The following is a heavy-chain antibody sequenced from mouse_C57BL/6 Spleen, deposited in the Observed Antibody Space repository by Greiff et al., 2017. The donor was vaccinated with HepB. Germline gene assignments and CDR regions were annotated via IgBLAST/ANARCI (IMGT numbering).Heavy chain of an antibody. CDR3: ARGNNYYGSSPYYFDY. V-gene: IGHV1-74*01. CDR2: IHPSDSDT. D-gene: IGHD1-1*01. Sequence: VQLQQPGAELVKPGASVKVSCKASGYTFTSYWMHWVKQRPGQGLEWIGRIHPSDSDTNYNQKFKGKATLTVDKSSSTAYMQLSSLTSEDSAVYYCARGNNYYGSSPYYFDYWGQGTTLTVSS. J-gene: IGHJ2*01. CDR1: GYTFTSYW.